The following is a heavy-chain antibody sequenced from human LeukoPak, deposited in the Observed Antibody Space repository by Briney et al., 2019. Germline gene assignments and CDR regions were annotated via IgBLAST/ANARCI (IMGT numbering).Heavy chain of an antibody. Sequence: SVKVSCKASGGTFSSYAISWVRQAPGQGLEWMGGIIPIFGTANYAQKFQGRVTITTDESTSTAYMELSSLRSEDTAVYYCARGPLGDGGNSWADYWGQGTLVTVSS. CDR1: GGTFSSYA. D-gene: IGHD4-23*01. V-gene: IGHV1-69*05. CDR2: IIPIFGTA. J-gene: IGHJ4*02. CDR3: ARGPLGDGGNSWADY.